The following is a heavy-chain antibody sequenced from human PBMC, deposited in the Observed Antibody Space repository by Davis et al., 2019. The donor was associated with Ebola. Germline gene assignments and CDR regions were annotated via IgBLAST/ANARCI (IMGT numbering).Heavy chain of an antibody. Sequence: AASVKVSCKASGGTFSSYAISWVRQAPGQGLEWMGGIIPIFGTANYAQKFQGRVMITADKSTSTAYMELSSLHQGPIGLPPGTLPQEHLWG. CDR1: GGTFSSYA. CDR2: IIPIFGTA. J-gene: IGHJ6*01. CDR3: TLPQEHL. V-gene: IGHV1-69*06.